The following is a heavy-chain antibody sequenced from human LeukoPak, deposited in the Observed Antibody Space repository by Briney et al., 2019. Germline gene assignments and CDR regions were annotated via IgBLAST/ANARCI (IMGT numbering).Heavy chain of an antibody. CDR1: GFTFSSYA. Sequence: QPGRSLRLSCAASGFTFSSYAMHWVRQAPGKGLEWVAVISYDGSNKYYADSVKGRFTISRDNSKNTLYLQMNSLRAEDTAVYYCARDLQQRDDYWGQGTLVTVSS. V-gene: IGHV3-30*14. D-gene: IGHD6-13*01. CDR2: ISYDGSNK. CDR3: ARDLQQRDDY. J-gene: IGHJ4*02.